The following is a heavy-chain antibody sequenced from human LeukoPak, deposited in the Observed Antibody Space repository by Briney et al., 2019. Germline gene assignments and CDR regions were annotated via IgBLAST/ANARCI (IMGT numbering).Heavy chain of an antibody. D-gene: IGHD3-16*01. CDR2: IIVGSGAT. V-gene: IGHV1-58*01. CDR1: GGTSTNFA. CDR3: AADLSNPRMGASYLDS. Sequence: SVKVSCKASGGTSTNFAVQWVRQARGQRLEWIGWIIVGSGATKCAQDFQERVTITRDLSTSTLYMELRSLTSEDTAVYYCAADLSNPRMGASYLDSWGQGTLVTVSS. J-gene: IGHJ4*02.